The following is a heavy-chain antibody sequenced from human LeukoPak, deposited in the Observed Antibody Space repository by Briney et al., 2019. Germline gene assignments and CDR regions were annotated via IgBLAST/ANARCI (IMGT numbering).Heavy chain of an antibody. Sequence: AGGSLRLSCAASGFTFSSYDMHWVRQATGKGLEWVSAIGTAGDTYYPGSVKGRFTISRENAKNSLYLQMNSLRAGDTAVYYCARELRSSSGVNDAFDIWGQGTMVIVSS. CDR2: IGTAGDT. J-gene: IGHJ3*02. CDR1: GFTFSSYD. CDR3: ARELRSSSGVNDAFDI. D-gene: IGHD6-6*01. V-gene: IGHV3-13*01.